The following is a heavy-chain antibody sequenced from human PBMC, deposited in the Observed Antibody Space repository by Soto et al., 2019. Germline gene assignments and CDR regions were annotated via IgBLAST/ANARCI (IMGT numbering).Heavy chain of an antibody. CDR2: IYYSGNT. Sequence: PSETLSLTCSVSGGSISSGDYYWSWIRQQPGKVLEWIGYIYYSGNTFYNPSLKSRVTISVDTSKNQFSLRLSSVTAADTAVYYCARGPQYYYLSSESGDWCEPWGQGTLGTVSS. V-gene: IGHV4-31*03. CDR1: GGSISSGDYY. J-gene: IGHJ5*02. D-gene: IGHD3-22*01. CDR3: ARGPQYYYLSSESGDWCEP.